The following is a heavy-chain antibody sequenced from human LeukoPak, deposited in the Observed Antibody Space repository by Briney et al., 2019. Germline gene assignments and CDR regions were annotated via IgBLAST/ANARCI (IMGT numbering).Heavy chain of an antibody. D-gene: IGHD3-9*01. J-gene: IGHJ4*02. CDR1: GYSISSNHW. CDR2: IFYAGST. Sequence: SDTLSLTCAVSGYSISSNHWWGWIRQPPGKGLEWIGYIFYAGSTYYNPSLKSRVTISVDTSKNQFSLKLSSVTAADTAVYYCARIIYDILTGYYYYFDYWGQGTLVTVSS. V-gene: IGHV4-28*01. CDR3: ARIIYDILTGYYYYFDY.